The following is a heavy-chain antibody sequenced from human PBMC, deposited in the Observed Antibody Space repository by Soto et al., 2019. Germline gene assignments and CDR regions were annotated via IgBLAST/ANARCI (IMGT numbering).Heavy chain of an antibody. CDR3: VKGNQLLRYYFEC. D-gene: IGHD2-15*01. CDR2: ITSDGDST. V-gene: IGHV3-64D*06. Sequence: GGSLRLSCSVSGFTFSKYAMHWVRQAPGKGLAYVSGITSDGDSTWHADSVKDRFTISRDNSKNTLLLQMSSLRVEDTAIYFCVKGNQLLRYYFECWGPGTLVTVSA. CDR1: GFTFSKYA. J-gene: IGHJ4*01.